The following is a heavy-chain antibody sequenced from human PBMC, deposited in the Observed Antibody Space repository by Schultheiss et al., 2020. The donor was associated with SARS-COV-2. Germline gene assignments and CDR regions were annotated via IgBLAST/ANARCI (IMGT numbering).Heavy chain of an antibody. CDR2: ISYDGSNK. V-gene: IGHV3-30*07. D-gene: IGHD6-13*01. CDR1: GFTVSSNY. Sequence: GGSLRLSCAASGFTVSSNYMSWVRQAPGKGLEWVAVISYDGSNKYYADSVKGRFTISRDNAKNTLYLQMNSLRVEDAAVYFCARGSRIAPPLIDYWGQGTLVTVSS. CDR3: ARGSRIAPPLIDY. J-gene: IGHJ4*02.